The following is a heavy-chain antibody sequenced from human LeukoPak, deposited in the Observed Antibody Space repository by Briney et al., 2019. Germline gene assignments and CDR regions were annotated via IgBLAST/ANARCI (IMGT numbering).Heavy chain of an antibody. J-gene: IGHJ4*02. CDR3: ASSSMITFGGVIVTHFDN. V-gene: IGHV1-69*04. CDR1: GYTFTSYG. CDR2: IIPILGIA. D-gene: IGHD3-16*02. Sequence: SVKVSCKTSGYTFTSYGVTWVRQAPGQGPEWMGRIIPILGIANYAQKFQGRVTITADKSTSTAYMELSSLRSEDTAVYYCASSSMITFGGVIVTHFDNWGQGTLVTVSS.